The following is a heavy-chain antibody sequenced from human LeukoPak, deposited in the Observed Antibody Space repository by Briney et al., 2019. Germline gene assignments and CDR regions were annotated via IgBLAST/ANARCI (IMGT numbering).Heavy chain of an antibody. V-gene: IGHV4-61*02. CDR2: IYTSGST. Sequence: PSETLSLTCTVSSGSVSSGGYYWNWIRQPAGKGLVWIGRIYTSGSTNYNPSLKSRVTISVDTSKNQISLKLRSVTAADTAVYYCARELGRGYSGYDFSWYFDLWGRGTLVTVSS. CDR1: SGSVSSGGYY. D-gene: IGHD5-12*01. J-gene: IGHJ2*01. CDR3: ARELGRGYSGYDFSWYFDL.